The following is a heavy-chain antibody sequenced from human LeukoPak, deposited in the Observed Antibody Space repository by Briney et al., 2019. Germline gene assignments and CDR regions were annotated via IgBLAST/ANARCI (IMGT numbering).Heavy chain of an antibody. Sequence: GGPLRLLCVPSVLPFSIYWIHWDREAPGEGRVWVSRIHSDGSSTNYAASVKGRFTISRDTARNTLYLQMNSLRAEDTAVYYCASRAYYDSSGHRNRFDYWGQGTLVTVSS. V-gene: IGHV3-74*01. CDR1: VLPFSIYW. J-gene: IGHJ4*02. CDR2: IHSDGSST. CDR3: ASRAYYDSSGHRNRFDY. D-gene: IGHD3-22*01.